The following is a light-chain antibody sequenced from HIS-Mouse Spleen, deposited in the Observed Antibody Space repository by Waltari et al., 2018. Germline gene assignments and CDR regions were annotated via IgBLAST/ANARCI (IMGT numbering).Light chain of an antibody. J-gene: IGLJ2*01. V-gene: IGLV2-14*01. CDR3: SSYTSSSTLVV. Sequence: QSALTQPASVSGSPGQSITISFTGPSSDVGGYHYVSWYQQHPGKAPKLMIYEVSNRPSGVSNRFSGSKSGNTASLTISGLQAEDEADYYCSSYTSSSTLVVFGGGTKLTVL. CDR2: EVS. CDR1: SSDVGGYHY.